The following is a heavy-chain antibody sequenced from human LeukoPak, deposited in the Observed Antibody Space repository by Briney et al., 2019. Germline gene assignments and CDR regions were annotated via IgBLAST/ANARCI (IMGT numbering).Heavy chain of an antibody. D-gene: IGHD6-19*01. CDR1: GGSISSYY. CDR3: AREESGGALWVFDY. V-gene: IGHV4-59*01. CDR2: IYYSGST. J-gene: IGHJ4*02. Sequence: SETLSLTCTVSGGSISSYYWSWIRQPPGKGLEWIGYIYYSGSTNYNPSLKSRVTISVDTSKNQFSLKLSSVTAADTAVYYCAREESGGALWVFDYWGQGTLVTVSS.